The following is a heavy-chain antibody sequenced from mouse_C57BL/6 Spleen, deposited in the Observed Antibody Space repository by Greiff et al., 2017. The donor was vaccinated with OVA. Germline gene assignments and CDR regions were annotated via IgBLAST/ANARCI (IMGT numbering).Heavy chain of an antibody. CDR1: GFTFSSYA. CDR2: ISDGGSYT. Sequence: EVKLVESGGGLVKPGGSLKLSCAASGFTFSSYAMSWVRQTPEKRLEWVATISDGGSYTYYPDNVKGRFTISRDDAKNNQYLQMSDLKSEDTAMYYCARESSYYWYFDVWGTGTTVTVSS. CDR3: ARESSYYWYFDV. D-gene: IGHD1-1*01. V-gene: IGHV5-4*01. J-gene: IGHJ1*03.